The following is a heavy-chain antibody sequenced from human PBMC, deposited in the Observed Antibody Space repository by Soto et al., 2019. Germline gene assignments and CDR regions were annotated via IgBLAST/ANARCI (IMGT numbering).Heavy chain of an antibody. D-gene: IGHD6-6*01. CDR1: GFTFSNSG. J-gene: IGHJ4*02. V-gene: IGHV3-33*01. Sequence: QVQLVESGGGVVQPGRSLRLSCAASGFTFSNSGMHWVRQAPGRGLEWVAVIWYDGSNKYYADSVKGRFTISRDNSKNTLYLQMNSLRAEDTAVYYCARDHSSSDYYFDYWGLGTLVTVSS. CDR2: IWYDGSNK. CDR3: ARDHSSSDYYFDY.